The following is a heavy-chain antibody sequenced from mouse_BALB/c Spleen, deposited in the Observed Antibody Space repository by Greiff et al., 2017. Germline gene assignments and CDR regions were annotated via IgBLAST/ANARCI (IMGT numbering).Heavy chain of an antibody. CDR3: VIYYGNYDAMDY. V-gene: IGHV14-1*02. J-gene: IGHJ4*01. D-gene: IGHD2-1*01. Sequence: DVKLQESGAELVRPGALVKLSCKASGFNIKDYYMHWVKQRPEQGLEWIGWIDPENGNTIYDPKFQGKASITADTSSNTAYLQLSSLTSEDTAVYYCVIYYGNYDAMDYWGQGTSVTVSS. CDR1: GFNIKDYY. CDR2: IDPENGNT.